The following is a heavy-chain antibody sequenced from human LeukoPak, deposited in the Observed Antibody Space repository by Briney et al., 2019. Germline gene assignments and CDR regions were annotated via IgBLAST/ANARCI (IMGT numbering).Heavy chain of an antibody. CDR2: IYTSGST. J-gene: IGHJ4*02. D-gene: IGHD3-3*01. CDR3: ARDRPRSGIDY. V-gene: IGHV4-61*02. CDR1: GGSISSGSYY. Sequence: PSETLSLTCTVSGGSISSGSYYWSWIRQPAGKGLEWIGRIYTSGSTNYNPSLKSRVTISVDTSKNQFSLKLSSVTAADTAVYYCARDRPRSGIDYWGQGTLVTVSS.